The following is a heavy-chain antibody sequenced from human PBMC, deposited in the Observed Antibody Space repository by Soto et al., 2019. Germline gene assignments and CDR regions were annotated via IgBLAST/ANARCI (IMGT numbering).Heavy chain of an antibody. D-gene: IGHD3-10*01. CDR3: VRQGFGALHGLVDV. CDR2: IYHSGST. CDR1: GGSISSGGYS. V-gene: IGHV4-30-2*01. J-gene: IGHJ6*02. Sequence: SETLSLTCAVSGGSISSGGYSWSWIRQPPGKGLEWIGYIYHSGSTYYNPSLKSRVAISLDTSKSQFSLKLTSVTATDTGVYYCVRQGFGALHGLVDVWAQGTTVTVS.